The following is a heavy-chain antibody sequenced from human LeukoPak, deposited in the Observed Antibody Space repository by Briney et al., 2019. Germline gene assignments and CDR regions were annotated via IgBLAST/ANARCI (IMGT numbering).Heavy chain of an antibody. CDR2: ITSSSSHI. CDR1: GFTFSHYS. CDR3: ARVMMGATVTTFHYYCMDV. J-gene: IGHJ6*03. V-gene: IGHV3-21*01. Sequence: GGSLRPSCAASGFTFSHYSIDWVRQAPGKGLERVASITSSSSHIYYADSVKGRFTISRDNAKNALYLQMNSLRAEDTAIYYCARVMMGATVTTFHYYCMDVWGVRTTVTVSS. D-gene: IGHD4-11*01.